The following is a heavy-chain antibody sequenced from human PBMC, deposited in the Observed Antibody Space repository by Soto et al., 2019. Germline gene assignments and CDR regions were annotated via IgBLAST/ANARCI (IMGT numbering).Heavy chain of an antibody. CDR2: IYYSGST. D-gene: IGHD6-19*01. CDR3: ASSIAVAGITNWFDP. CDR1: GGSISSGGYY. Sequence: PSETLSLTCTVSGGSISSGGYYWGWIRQHPGKGLEWIGYIYYSGSTYYNPSLKSRVTISVDTSKNQFSLKLSSVTAADTAVYYCASSIAVAGITNWFDPWGQGTLVTVSS. V-gene: IGHV4-31*03. J-gene: IGHJ5*02.